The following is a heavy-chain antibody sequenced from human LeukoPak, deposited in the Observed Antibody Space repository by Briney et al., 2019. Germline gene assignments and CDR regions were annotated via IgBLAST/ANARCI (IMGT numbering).Heavy chain of an antibody. CDR3: ASGQSGGKDPNYPY. Sequence: PSETLSLTCAVYGGSFSGYYWSWIRQPPGKGLEWIGEINHSGSTNYNPSLKSRVTISVDTSKNQFSLKLSSVTAADTAVYYCASGQSGGKDPNYPYWGQGTLVTVSS. CDR2: INHSGST. V-gene: IGHV4-34*01. CDR1: GGSFSGYY. D-gene: IGHD4-23*01. J-gene: IGHJ4*02.